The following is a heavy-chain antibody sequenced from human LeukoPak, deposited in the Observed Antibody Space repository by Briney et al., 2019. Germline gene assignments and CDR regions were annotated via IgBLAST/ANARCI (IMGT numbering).Heavy chain of an antibody. J-gene: IGHJ4*02. CDR2: TNTDGSNT. Sequence: GGSLRLSCAASGFTFSNYWMHWVRQGPGKGLVWVSCTNTDGSNTHYADSVKGRFTISRDNSKNTVYLQMNSLIPEDTAVYYCAKDRGYCTGGNCYWGNYFDYWGQGTLVTVSS. CDR1: GFTFSNYW. CDR3: AKDRGYCTGGNCYWGNYFDY. D-gene: IGHD2-15*01. V-gene: IGHV3-74*01.